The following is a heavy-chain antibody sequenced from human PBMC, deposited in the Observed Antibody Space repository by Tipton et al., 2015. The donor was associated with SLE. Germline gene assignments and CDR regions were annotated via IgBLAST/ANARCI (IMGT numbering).Heavy chain of an antibody. Sequence: TLSLTCTVSGGSISSGSYCWSWIRQPAGKGLEWIGRIYTSGSTNYNPSLKSRVTISVDTSKNQFSLKLSSVTAADTAVYYCARGLRGWSYYYYYMDVWGKGTTVTVSS. CDR3: ARGLRGWSYYYYYMDV. CDR1: GGSISSGSYC. D-gene: IGHD3-10*01. V-gene: IGHV4-61*02. CDR2: IYTSGST. J-gene: IGHJ6*03.